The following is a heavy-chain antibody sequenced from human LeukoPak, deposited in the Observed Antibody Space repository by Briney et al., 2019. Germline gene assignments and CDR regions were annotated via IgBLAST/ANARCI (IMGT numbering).Heavy chain of an antibody. J-gene: IGHJ4*02. D-gene: IGHD3-22*01. CDR3: SRQVVGNDY. Sequence: SETLSLTCAVYGESSFSSYYWSWIRQTPGGALEWIGEINHSGYTNYNPFLKSRVTLSIDTSKNQFSLRLNSVTAADTAVYYCSRQVVGNDYWGQGTLVTVSS. V-gene: IGHV4-34*01. CDR2: INHSGYT. CDR1: GESSFSSYY.